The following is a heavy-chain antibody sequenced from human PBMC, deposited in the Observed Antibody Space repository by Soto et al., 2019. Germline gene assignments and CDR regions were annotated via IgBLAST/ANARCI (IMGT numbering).Heavy chain of an antibody. D-gene: IGHD4-17*01. CDR1: GFTFSSYA. J-gene: IGHJ6*03. V-gene: IGHV3-23*01. CDR3: AKSPPMAYGDYGNYYYMDV. CDR2: ISGSGGST. Sequence: VQLLESGGGLVQPGGSLRLSCAASGFTFSSYAMSWVRQAPGKGLEWVSAISGSGGSTYYADSVKGRFTISRDNSKNTLYLQMNSLRAEDTAVYYCAKSPPMAYGDYGNYYYMDVWGKGTTVTVSS.